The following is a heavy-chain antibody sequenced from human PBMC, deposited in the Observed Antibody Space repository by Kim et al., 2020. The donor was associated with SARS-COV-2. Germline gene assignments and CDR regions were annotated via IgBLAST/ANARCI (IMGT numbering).Heavy chain of an antibody. Sequence: GRTYYNASLKSRITMSVDTSEDQLFLKLNSVTAADTAVYFCARYNSGVFDYWGQGALVTVSS. J-gene: IGHJ4*01. CDR2: GRT. CDR3: ARYNSGVFDY. V-gene: IGHV4-31*02. D-gene: IGHD1-1*01.